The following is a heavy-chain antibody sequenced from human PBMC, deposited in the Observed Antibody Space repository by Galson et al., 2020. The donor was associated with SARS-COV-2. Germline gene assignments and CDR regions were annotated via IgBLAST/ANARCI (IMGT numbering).Heavy chain of an antibody. Sequence: SETLSLTCTVSGGSVSSGSYYWSWIRQPAGKGLEWIGRIYTSGSTNYNPSLKSRVTISVDTSKNQFSLKLSSVTAADTAVYFCTRDMVWAGNYYYMDVWGKGTTGTISS. V-gene: IGHV4-61*02. CDR2: IYTSGST. J-gene: IGHJ6*03. CDR1: GGSVSSGSYY. CDR3: TRDMVWAGNYYYMDV. D-gene: IGHD2-8*01.